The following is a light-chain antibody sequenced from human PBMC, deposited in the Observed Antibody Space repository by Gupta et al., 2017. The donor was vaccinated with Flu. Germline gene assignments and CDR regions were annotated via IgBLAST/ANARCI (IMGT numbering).Light chain of an antibody. CDR1: QGSSIY. J-gene: IGKJ1*01. Sequence: DIQLTQSPPFLSASVGDRVTITCRASQGSSIYLAWYQQKPGEAPRLLIQATSTLQSGVPSRFSGSGSGTDFTLTISSLQPEDFATYYCQQLNNFRWTFGQGTKVDIK. CDR3: QQLNNFRWT. V-gene: IGKV1-9*01. CDR2: ATS.